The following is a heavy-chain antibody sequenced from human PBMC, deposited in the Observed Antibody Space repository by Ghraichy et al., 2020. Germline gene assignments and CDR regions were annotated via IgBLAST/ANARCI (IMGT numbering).Heavy chain of an antibody. CDR1: GDSVVNNF. Sequence: SQTLSLTCTVSGDSVVNNFWSWVRQTPRKGLEWIGFISKSGSTKYNPSLRSRVAISRDMSNNQFFLRLAFVTAADTAVYFCARHRNFGDYNAFNVWGRGTVVTVSS. J-gene: IGHJ3*01. CDR3: ARHRNFGDYNAFNV. D-gene: IGHD4-17*01. CDR2: ISKSGST. V-gene: IGHV4-4*09.